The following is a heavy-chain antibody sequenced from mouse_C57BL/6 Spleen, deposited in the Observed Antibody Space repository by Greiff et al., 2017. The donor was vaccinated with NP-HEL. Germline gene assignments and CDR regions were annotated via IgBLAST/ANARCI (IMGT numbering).Heavy chain of an antibody. J-gene: IGHJ2*01. Sequence: EVKVVESGGGLVKPGGSLKLSCAASGFTFSDYGMHWVRQAPEKGLEWVAYISSGSSTIYYADTVKGRFTISRDNAKNTLFLQMTSLRSEDTAMYYCATDYYGSTFPFDYWGQGTTLTVSS. CDR1: GFTFSDYG. D-gene: IGHD1-1*01. CDR2: ISSGSSTI. V-gene: IGHV5-17*01. CDR3: ATDYYGSTFPFDY.